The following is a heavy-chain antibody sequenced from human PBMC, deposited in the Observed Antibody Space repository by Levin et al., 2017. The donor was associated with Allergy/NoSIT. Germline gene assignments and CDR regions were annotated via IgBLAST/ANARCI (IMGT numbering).Heavy chain of an antibody. J-gene: IGHJ4*02. D-gene: IGHD2-2*01. CDR1: GFTFSNFW. CDR2: INQHGSET. V-gene: IGHV3-7*01. Sequence: PGGSLRLSCAASGFTFSNFWMTWVRQAPGKGLEWVANINQHGSETYYEDSVKGRFSISRDNAKNSLYLQLNSLRAEDTAVYYCSTDRGYCSSLYCHRGFPTDYWGQGTLVTVSS. CDR3: STDRGYCSSLYCHRGFPTDY.